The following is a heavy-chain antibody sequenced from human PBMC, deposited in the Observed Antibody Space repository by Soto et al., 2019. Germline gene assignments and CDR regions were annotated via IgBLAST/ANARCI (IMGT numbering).Heavy chain of an antibody. CDR2: IYWNDDT. J-gene: IGHJ5*02. CDR3: AHRGYGNYPRDNWFDP. Sequence: QESGPGLVKPSQTLSLTCTVSGGSISSGGYYWSWIRQHPGKGLEWLALIYWNDDTRYSPSLKTRLTITKYTSKNQVVLRMTNMDPVDTATYYCAHRGYGNYPRDNWFDPWGHGILVIVSS. D-gene: IGHD4-17*01. CDR1: GGSISSGGYY. V-gene: IGHV2-5*08.